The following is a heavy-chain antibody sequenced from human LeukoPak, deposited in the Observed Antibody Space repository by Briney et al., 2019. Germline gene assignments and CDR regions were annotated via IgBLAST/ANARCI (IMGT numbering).Heavy chain of an antibody. J-gene: IGHJ6*02. Sequence: GGSLRLSCAASGFTFSDYYMSWIRQAPGKGLEWVSYISSSGSTIYYADSVKGRFIISRDNAKNSLYLQMNSLRAEDTAVYYCARGSGWGSYYYYGMDVWGQGTTVTVSS. CDR2: ISSSGSTI. D-gene: IGHD6-19*01. CDR3: ARGSGWGSYYYYGMDV. CDR1: GFTFSDYY. V-gene: IGHV3-11*01.